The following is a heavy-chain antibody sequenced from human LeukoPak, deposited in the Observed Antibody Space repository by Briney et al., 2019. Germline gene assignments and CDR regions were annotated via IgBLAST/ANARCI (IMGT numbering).Heavy chain of an antibody. CDR2: MNPNSGNT. D-gene: IGHD3-22*01. J-gene: IGHJ4*02. CDR1: GYTFTSYD. Sequence: ASVKVSCKASGYTFTSYDINWVRQATGQGLEWMGWMNPNSGNTAYAQKFQGRVTITRNTSISTAYMELSRLRSDDMAVYYCARGTYYYDSSGFYVDYWGQGTLVTVSS. CDR3: ARGTYYYDSSGFYVDY. V-gene: IGHV1-8*03.